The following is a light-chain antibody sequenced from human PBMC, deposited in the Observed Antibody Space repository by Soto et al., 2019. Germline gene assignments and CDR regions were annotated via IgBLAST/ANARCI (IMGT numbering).Light chain of an antibody. V-gene: IGLV2-11*01. Sequence: QSVLIQPRSVSASPGQSVTISCTGSLSDVAVYEYVSWYQQQPDKAPKLMIYDVNKRASGVPDRFSGSKSGNAASLIISGLQVADEADYYCCIYATKYIFGTGTKVTVL. J-gene: IGLJ1*01. CDR2: DVN. CDR3: CIYATKYI. CDR1: LSDVAVYEY.